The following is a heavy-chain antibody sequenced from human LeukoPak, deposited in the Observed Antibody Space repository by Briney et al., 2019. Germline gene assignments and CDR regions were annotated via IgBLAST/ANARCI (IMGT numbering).Heavy chain of an antibody. J-gene: IGHJ4*02. D-gene: IGHD6-13*01. CDR3: ARDELEIGTAAAPGGS. CDR1: GYTFTSYY. V-gene: IGHV1-46*01. CDR2: INPSGGST. Sequence: GASVKVSCKASGYTFTSYYMHWVRQAPGQGLEWMGIINPSGGSTSYAQKFQGRVTITADKSTSTAYMELSSLRSEDTAVYYCARDELEIGTAAAPGGSWGQGTLVTVSS.